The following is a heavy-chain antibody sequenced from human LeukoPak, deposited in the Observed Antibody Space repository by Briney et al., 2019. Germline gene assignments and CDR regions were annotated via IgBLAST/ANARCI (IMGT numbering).Heavy chain of an antibody. V-gene: IGHV3-7*03. J-gene: IGHJ5*02. CDR2: MVQDGSEE. D-gene: IGHD3-3*01. CDR1: GFTLSDYW. Sequence: GGSLRLSCAASGFTLSDYWMDWVRQAPGKGLEWVANMVQDGSEENYVDSVKGRFTISRDNSKNTLYLQMNSLRAEDTAVYYCAKDRSTYYDFWSGLNWFDPWGQGTLVTVSS. CDR3: AKDRSTYYDFWSGLNWFDP.